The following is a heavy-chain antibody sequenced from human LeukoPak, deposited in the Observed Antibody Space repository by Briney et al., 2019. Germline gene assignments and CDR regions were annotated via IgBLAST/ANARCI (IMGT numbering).Heavy chain of an antibody. D-gene: IGHD6-19*01. CDR2: IIPIFGTA. CDR1: GGTFSSYA. Sequence: SVKVSCKASGGTFSSYAISWVRQAPGQGLEWMGGIIPIFGTANYAQKFQGRVTITADKSTSTAYVELSSLKSEDTAVYYCARVLIAVAGTLDYWGQGTLVTVSS. CDR3: ARVLIAVAGTLDY. V-gene: IGHV1-69*06. J-gene: IGHJ4*02.